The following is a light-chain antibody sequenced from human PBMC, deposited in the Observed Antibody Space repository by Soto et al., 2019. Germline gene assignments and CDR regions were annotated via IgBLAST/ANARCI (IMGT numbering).Light chain of an antibody. CDR3: ASWDDSLNGWV. CDR2: INN. J-gene: IGLJ3*02. Sequence: QSVLTQPPSASGTPGQRVTISCSGSSSNIGSNTVNWYQQLPGAAPRLLIYINNQRPSGVPDRFSGSKSGTSASLAISGLQSEDEADYSCASWDDSLNGWVFGGGTKLTVL. CDR1: SSNIGSNT. V-gene: IGLV1-44*01.